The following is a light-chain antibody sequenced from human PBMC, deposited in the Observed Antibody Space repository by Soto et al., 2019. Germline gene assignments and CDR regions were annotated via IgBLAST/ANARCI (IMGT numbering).Light chain of an antibody. CDR1: QSVSSSY. CDR2: GSS. V-gene: IGKV3-20*01. Sequence: EIVLTQSPGTLSLSPGERATLSCRASQSVSSSYLAWYQQKPGQAPRLLIYGSSSRATGIPDRFSGSGSGTDFTLTISRLGPEDFAVYYCQQYGNSWTFGQGTKVEIK. J-gene: IGKJ1*01. CDR3: QQYGNSWT.